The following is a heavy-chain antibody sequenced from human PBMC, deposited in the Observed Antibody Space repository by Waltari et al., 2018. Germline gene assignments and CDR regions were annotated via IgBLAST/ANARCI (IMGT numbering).Heavy chain of an antibody. Sequence: QVQLQESGPGLVKPSQTLSLTCTVSGGSISSGGYYWSWIRQHPGKGLEWIGYIYYSGSTYDNPSLESRDTISVDTLKNQSALKLGSVTAAETAVYYCARWSSSSVDYWGQGTLVTVSS. J-gene: IGHJ4*02. CDR1: GGSISSGGYY. CDR3: ARWSSSSVDY. D-gene: IGHD6-6*01. CDR2: IYYSGST. V-gene: IGHV4-31*03.